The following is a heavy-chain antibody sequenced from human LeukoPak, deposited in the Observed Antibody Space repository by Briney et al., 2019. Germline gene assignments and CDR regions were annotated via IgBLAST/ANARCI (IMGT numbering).Heavy chain of an antibody. V-gene: IGHV3-74*01. CDR1: GFTFNSYW. Sequence: PGGSLRLSCAASGFTFNSYWMHWVRHAPGKGLVWVSRINSDGSSTNSADSVKGRFTISRDNAKNSLYLQMNSLRAEDTAVYYCARVQRKYQLPRLNDYDYMDVWGKGTTVTISS. CDR2: INSDGSST. J-gene: IGHJ6*03. CDR3: ARVQRKYQLPRLNDYDYMDV. D-gene: IGHD2-2*01.